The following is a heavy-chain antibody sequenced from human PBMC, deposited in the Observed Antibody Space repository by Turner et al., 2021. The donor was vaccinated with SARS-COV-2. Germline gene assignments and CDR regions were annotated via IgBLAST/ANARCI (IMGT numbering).Heavy chain of an antibody. Sequence: EVYLEESGGGMVQPGGSLRLSCAASGFIFSNYEMNWVRQAPGKGLEWVEYISSSETVYYAESVKGRFTISRENVKNSVYLQMDSLRAEDTALYYCTRDSGSPGFDYWGRGTLVRVSS. CDR1: GFIFSNYE. D-gene: IGHD3-10*01. CDR3: TRDSGSPGFDY. J-gene: IGHJ4*02. V-gene: IGHV3-48*03. CDR2: ISSSETV.